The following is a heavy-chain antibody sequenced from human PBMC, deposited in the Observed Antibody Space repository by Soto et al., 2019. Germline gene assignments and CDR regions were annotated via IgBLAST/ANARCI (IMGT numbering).Heavy chain of an antibody. Sequence: ASVKVSCKASGYTFTSYAMHWVRQAPGQRLEWMGWINAGNGNTKYSQKFQGRVTITRDTSASTAYMELSSLRSEDTAVYYCATPVHLYDFWSGYENWFGPWGQGTLVTVSS. CDR1: GYTFTSYA. V-gene: IGHV1-3*01. J-gene: IGHJ5*02. D-gene: IGHD3-3*01. CDR2: INAGNGNT. CDR3: ATPVHLYDFWSGYENWFGP.